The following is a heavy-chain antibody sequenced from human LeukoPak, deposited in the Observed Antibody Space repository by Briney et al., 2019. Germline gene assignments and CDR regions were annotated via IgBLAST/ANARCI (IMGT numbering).Heavy chain of an antibody. Sequence: SETLSLTCTVSGYSISSGYYWGWIRRPPGKGLEWIGSIYHSGSTYYNPSLKSRVTISVDTSKNQFSLKLSSVTAADTAVYYCARLSELLWFGELYRPNFFDYWGQGTLVTVSS. CDR2: IYHSGST. CDR1: GYSISSGYY. CDR3: ARLSELLWFGELYRPNFFDY. D-gene: IGHD3-10*01. V-gene: IGHV4-38-2*02. J-gene: IGHJ4*02.